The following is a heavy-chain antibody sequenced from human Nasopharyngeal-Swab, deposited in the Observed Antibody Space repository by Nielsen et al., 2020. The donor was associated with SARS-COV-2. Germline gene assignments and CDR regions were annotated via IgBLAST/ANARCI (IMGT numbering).Heavy chain of an antibody. D-gene: IGHD3-10*01. J-gene: IGHJ3*01. CDR3: AEEMFKYGSGLSSDGFDV. Sequence: WIRQPPGKGLEWVAVVSYDGSEKYYGDSVKGRLIISRDNSKKTVSLQMNSLTVEDTAIYYCAEEMFKYGSGLSSDGFDVWGQGTMVTVSS. V-gene: IGHV3-30*18. CDR2: VSYDGSEK.